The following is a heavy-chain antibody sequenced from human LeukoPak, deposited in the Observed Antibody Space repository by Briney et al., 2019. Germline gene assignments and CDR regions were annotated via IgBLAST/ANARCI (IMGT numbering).Heavy chain of an antibody. V-gene: IGHV4-39*01. CDR2: IYYSRSN. D-gene: IGHD6-13*01. CDR1: GGSISSSSYY. J-gene: IGHJ4*02. CDR3: ARLSPYSSSWGKYYFDY. Sequence: SETLSLTCTVSGGSISSSSYYWGWIRQAPGKELEWIGSIYYSRSNYYKHTLKSRVTISVDTSKNQFSLKLSSVTAADTAVYYCARLSPYSSSWGKYYFDYWGQGTLVSVSS.